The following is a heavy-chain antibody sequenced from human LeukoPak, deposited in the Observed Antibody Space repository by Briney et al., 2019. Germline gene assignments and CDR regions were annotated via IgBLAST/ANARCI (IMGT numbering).Heavy chain of an antibody. Sequence: PGGSLTLSCTASGFIISSYWMSWVRQAPGKGLEWVANIKQDGSEKYHVDSVKGRFTISRDNAENSLYLQMNSLRTEDTAVYYCVKRGTNFDTWGQGTLVTVSS. J-gene: IGHJ4*02. V-gene: IGHV3-7*01. CDR3: VKRGTNFDT. D-gene: IGHD2-2*01. CDR2: IKQDGSEK. CDR1: GFIISSYW.